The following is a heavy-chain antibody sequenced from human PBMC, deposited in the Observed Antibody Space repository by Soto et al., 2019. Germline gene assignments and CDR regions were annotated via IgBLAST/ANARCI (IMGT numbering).Heavy chain of an antibody. CDR1: GDSVSSNSAA. CDR2: TYYRSKWYN. J-gene: IGHJ5*02. Sequence: SRTLSLTCAMSGDSVSSNSAAWNWIRQSPSRGLEWLGRTYYRSKWYNDYAVSVKSRITINPDTSKNQFSLQLNSVTPEDTAVYYCARDLWGLGSSWSLGWFDPWGQGTLVTVSS. D-gene: IGHD6-13*01. CDR3: ARDLWGLGSSWSLGWFDP. V-gene: IGHV6-1*01.